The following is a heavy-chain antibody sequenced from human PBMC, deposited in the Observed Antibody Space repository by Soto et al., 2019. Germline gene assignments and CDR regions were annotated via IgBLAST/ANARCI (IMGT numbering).Heavy chain of an antibody. V-gene: IGHV3-23*01. D-gene: IGHD1-20*01. J-gene: IGHJ4*02. CDR2: ISANDVGT. CDR1: GFTLRNYA. CDR3: AKAKNDYNWDNRPPFDY. Sequence: GGSLRLSCEASGFTLRNYAMTWVRQAPGKGLEWVSLISANDVGTYYAESVKTRFTISTDQSRNTVYLQMDSLRADGTAIYYCAKAKNDYNWDNRPPFDYWGQGTLVTVSS.